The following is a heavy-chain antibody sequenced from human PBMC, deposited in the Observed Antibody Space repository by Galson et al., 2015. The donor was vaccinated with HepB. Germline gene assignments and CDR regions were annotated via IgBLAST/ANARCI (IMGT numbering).Heavy chain of an antibody. CDR1: GFTFSSYA. CDR2: ISGSGGDR. V-gene: IGHV3-23*01. Sequence: SLRLSCAASGFTFSSYAMSWVRQAPGKGLEWVSSISGSGGDRYYADSVKGRYTISRDNSKKTLYLQMNSLRADDTAVYYCVKDRRPTYSLIDIWGQGTMVTVSS. CDR3: VKDRRPTYSLIDI. D-gene: IGHD2-21*01. J-gene: IGHJ3*02.